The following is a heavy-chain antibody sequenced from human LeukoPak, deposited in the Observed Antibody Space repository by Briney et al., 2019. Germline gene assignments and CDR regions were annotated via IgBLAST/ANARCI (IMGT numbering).Heavy chain of an antibody. CDR1: GFTVSSNY. Sequence: GGSLRLSCAASGFTVSSNYMSWVRQAPGKGLEWVSVIYSCGSTYYADSVKGRFTISRHNSKNTLYLQMNSLRAEDTAVYYCASQGVTHDYYYYYGMDVWGQGTTVTVSS. CDR2: IYSCGST. V-gene: IGHV3-53*04. D-gene: IGHD3-10*01. CDR3: ASQGVTHDYYYYYGMDV. J-gene: IGHJ6*02.